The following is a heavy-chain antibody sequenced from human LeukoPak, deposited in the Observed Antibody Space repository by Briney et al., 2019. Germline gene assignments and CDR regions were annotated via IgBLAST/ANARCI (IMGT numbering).Heavy chain of an antibody. CDR1: GYTFTGYY. CDR2: IGPSGGSA. D-gene: IGHD2/OR15-2a*01. Sequence: ASVKVSCKASGYTFTGYYMHWVRQAPGKGLEWMGIIGPSGGSATYAQKFQGRVTMTRDTSTSTVYMELSSLRSEDTAVYYCARNRNIRGPREAFDYWGQGTLVTVSS. V-gene: IGHV1-46*01. J-gene: IGHJ4*02. CDR3: ARNRNIRGPREAFDY.